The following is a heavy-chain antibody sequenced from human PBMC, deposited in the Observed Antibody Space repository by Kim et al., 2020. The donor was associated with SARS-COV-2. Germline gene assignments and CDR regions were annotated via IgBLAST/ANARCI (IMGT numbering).Heavy chain of an antibody. CDR2: SSTI. Sequence: SSTIYYADAGKGRFTISRDNAKNSLYLQMNSLRAEDTAVYYCANLYGMDVWGQGTTVTVSS. J-gene: IGHJ6*02. CDR3: ANLYGMDV. V-gene: IGHV3-48*01.